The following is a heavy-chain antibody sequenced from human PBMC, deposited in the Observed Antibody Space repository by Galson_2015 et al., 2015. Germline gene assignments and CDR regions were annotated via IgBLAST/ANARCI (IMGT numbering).Heavy chain of an antibody. CDR2: ISSSSSYV. Sequence: SLRLSCAASGFTFSSYSMNWVRQAPGKGLEWVSSISSSSSYVYYADSVKGRFTISRDNAKNSLYLQMNSLRAEDTAVYYCARAGLGGSCYYWGQGTLVTVSS. D-gene: IGHD2-15*01. CDR1: GFTFSSYS. CDR3: ARAGLGGSCYY. J-gene: IGHJ4*02. V-gene: IGHV3-21*01.